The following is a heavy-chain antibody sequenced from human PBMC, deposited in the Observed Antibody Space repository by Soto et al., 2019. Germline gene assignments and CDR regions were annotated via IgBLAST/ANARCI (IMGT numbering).Heavy chain of an antibody. CDR1: GYTFSNEA. V-gene: IGHV1-18*01. Sequence: QVQLVQSGAEVKKPGTSLKVSCKASGYTFSNEAITWGRQAPGQGLEWMGWVSAYNGNTNYAQKFKGRVTMTTDTSTSTAYMEVTSLRYDDTAVYFCARASRYCWNYMMYWGQGTQVTVSS. J-gene: IGHJ4*02. CDR2: VSAYNGNT. D-gene: IGHD1-7*01. CDR3: ARASRYCWNYMMY.